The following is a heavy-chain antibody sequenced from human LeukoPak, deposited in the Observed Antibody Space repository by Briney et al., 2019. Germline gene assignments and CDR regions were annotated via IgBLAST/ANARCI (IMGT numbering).Heavy chain of an antibody. J-gene: IGHJ6*02. CDR2: MYTSGSN. CDR1: GGSISSYY. CDR3: ARETLGYYAVEDV. D-gene: IGHD3-3*01. Sequence: SETLSLTCTVSGGSISSYYWSWIRQPAGKGLEWLGRMYTSGSNNYNPSLKSRVTMSVDTSKNQFSLKLSSVTAADTAVYYCARETLGYYAVEDVWGQGTTVTVSS. V-gene: IGHV4-4*07.